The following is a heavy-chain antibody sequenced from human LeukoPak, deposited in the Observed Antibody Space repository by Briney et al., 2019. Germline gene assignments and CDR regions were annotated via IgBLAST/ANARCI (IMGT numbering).Heavy chain of an antibody. Sequence: GGSLRLSCVASGFTFSSCEMNWVRQAPGKGLEWVSGINKSGGGTYYADSVKGRFTMSRDNSKNTLFLQMNSLRAEDTAVYYCAKVTWSSSGSDYWGQGTLVTVSS. CDR3: AKVTWSSSGSDY. V-gene: IGHV3-23*01. D-gene: IGHD6-19*01. J-gene: IGHJ4*02. CDR1: GFTFSSCE. CDR2: INKSGGGT.